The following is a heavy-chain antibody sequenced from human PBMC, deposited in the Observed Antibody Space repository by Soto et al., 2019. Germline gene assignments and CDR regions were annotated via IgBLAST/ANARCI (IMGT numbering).Heavy chain of an antibody. D-gene: IGHD6-6*01. J-gene: IGHJ4*02. CDR3: ASIGPLYSRSSTMWGFDY. V-gene: IGHV1-2*02. Sequence: QVQLVQSGAEVKKPGASVKVSCKASGYTFTGYYMHWVRQAPGQGLEWMGWINPNSGGTNYAQKFQGRVTMTRDTSIITAYMELSRLRSDDTAVYYCASIGPLYSRSSTMWGFDYWGQGTLVTVSS. CDR2: INPNSGGT. CDR1: GYTFTGYY.